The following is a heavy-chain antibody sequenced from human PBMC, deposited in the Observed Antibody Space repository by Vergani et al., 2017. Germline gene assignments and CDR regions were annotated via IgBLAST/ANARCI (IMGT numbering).Heavy chain of an antibody. CDR2: ISGSGGST. Sequence: EVQLLESGGGLVQPGGSLRLSCAASGFTFSSYAMSWVRQAPGKGLEWVSAISGSGGSTYYADSVKGRFTISRDNSKNTLDLQMNSLRAEDTAVYYCAKDRAMIVPVGGYFDYWGQGTLVTVSS. CDR3: AKDRAMIVPVGGYFDY. D-gene: IGHD3-22*01. V-gene: IGHV3-23*01. J-gene: IGHJ4*02. CDR1: GFTFSSYA.